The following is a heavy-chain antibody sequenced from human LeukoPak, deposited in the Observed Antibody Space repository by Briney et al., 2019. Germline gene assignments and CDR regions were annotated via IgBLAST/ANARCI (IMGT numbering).Heavy chain of an antibody. J-gene: IGHJ4*02. V-gene: IGHV3-23*01. Sequence: GGSLRLSCAASGFTFSSYAMTWVRQAPGKGLEWVSVISGSGSSTYYADSVKGRFIISRDNSKNTLYLQMNSLRAEDTAVYYCAKDRGVTTVTTTDYWGQGTLVTVSS. CDR1: GFTFSSYA. CDR3: AKDRGVTTVTTTDY. D-gene: IGHD4-11*01. CDR2: ISGSGSST.